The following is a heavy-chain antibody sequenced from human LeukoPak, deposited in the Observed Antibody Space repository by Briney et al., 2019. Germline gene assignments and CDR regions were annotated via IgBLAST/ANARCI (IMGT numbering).Heavy chain of an antibody. V-gene: IGHV3-30*03. Sequence: QPGRSLRLSCAASGFTFSSYGMHWVRQAPGKGLEWVAVISYDGSNKYYADSVKGRFTISRDNSKNTLYLQMNSLRAEDTAVYYCAREYCSSTSCPLYYYGMDVWGQGTTVTVSS. CDR3: AREYCSSTSCPLYYYGMDV. J-gene: IGHJ6*02. D-gene: IGHD2-2*01. CDR2: ISYDGSNK. CDR1: GFTFSSYG.